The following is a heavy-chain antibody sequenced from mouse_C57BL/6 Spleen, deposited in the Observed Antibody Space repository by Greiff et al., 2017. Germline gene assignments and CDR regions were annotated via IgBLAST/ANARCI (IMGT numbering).Heavy chain of an antibody. D-gene: IGHD2-4*01. CDR3: TTNYDYDVSWFAY. V-gene: IGHV1-15*01. CDR1: GYTFTDYE. Sequence: QVQLQQPGAELVRPGASVTLSCKASGYTFTDYEMHWVKQTPVHGLEWIGAIDPETGGTAYNQKFKGKAILTADKSSSTAYMELRSLTSEDSAVYYCTTNYDYDVSWFAYWGQGTLVTVSA. CDR2: IDPETGGT. J-gene: IGHJ3*01.